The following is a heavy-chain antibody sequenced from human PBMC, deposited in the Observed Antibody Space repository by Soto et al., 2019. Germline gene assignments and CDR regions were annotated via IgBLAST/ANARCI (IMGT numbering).Heavy chain of an antibody. V-gene: IGHV3-30-3*01. CDR2: ISYDGSNK. J-gene: IGHJ4*02. D-gene: IGHD6-13*01. CDR1: GFTFSSYA. CDR3: ARETPYSRKYYFDY. Sequence: GGSLRLSCAASGFTFSSYAMHWVRQAPGKGLEWVAVISYDGSNKYYADSVKGRFTISRDNSKNTLYLQMNSLRAEDTAVYYCARETPYSRKYYFDYWGQGTLVTVSS.